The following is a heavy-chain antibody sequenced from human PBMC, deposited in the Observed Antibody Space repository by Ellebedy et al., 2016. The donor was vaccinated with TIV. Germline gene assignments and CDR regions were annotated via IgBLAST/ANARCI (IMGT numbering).Heavy chain of an antibody. CDR3: ARERPHCSGGNCSRYPYYYYYGMDV. J-gene: IGHJ6*02. D-gene: IGHD2-15*01. CDR1: GFTFSSYI. CDR2: ISSSSYYI. V-gene: IGHV3-21*04. Sequence: GESLKISCAASGFTFSSYIMNWVRQAPGKGLEWVSSISSSSYYIDYADSVKGRFTISRDNAKNSLYLQMNSLRGEDTAMYYCARERPHCSGGNCSRYPYYYYYGMDVWGQGTTVTVS.